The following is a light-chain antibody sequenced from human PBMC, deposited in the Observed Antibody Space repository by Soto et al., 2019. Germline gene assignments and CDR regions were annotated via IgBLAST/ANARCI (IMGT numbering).Light chain of an antibody. Sequence: DIVMTQSPLSLPVTPGEPASISCRSSQSLLHSTGYNCLDWYLQKPGQSPQVLIYLGSNGASGVPDRFSGCGSGTDFALKISRVGAEDVGVSYCMQALQTLAFGQGTRLEIK. J-gene: IGKJ5*01. CDR1: QSLLHSTGYNC. CDR2: LGS. V-gene: IGKV2-28*01. CDR3: MQALQTLA.